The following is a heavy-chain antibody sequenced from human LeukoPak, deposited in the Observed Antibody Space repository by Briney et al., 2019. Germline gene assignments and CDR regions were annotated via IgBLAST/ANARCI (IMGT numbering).Heavy chain of an antibody. D-gene: IGHD2-2*01. V-gene: IGHV4-4*07. CDR3: ARDRTLGYCSSTRCYWGWFDP. J-gene: IGHJ5*02. Sequence: SETLSLTCTVSGGSISSYYWSWIRQPAGKGLEWIGRIYTSGSTNYNPSLKSRVTMSVDTSKNQFSLKLSSVTAADTAVYYCARDRTLGYCSSTRCYWGWFDPWGQGTLVTVSS. CDR2: IYTSGST. CDR1: GGSISSYY.